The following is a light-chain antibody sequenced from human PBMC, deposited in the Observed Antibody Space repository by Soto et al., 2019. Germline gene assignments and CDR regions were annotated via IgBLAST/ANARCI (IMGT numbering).Light chain of an antibody. CDR1: QGISKW. CDR3: QQAKSVPFT. V-gene: IGKV1D-12*01. J-gene: IGKJ2*01. Sequence: DIQMTQSPSSLSASVGDRVTITCRASQGISKWLGWYQQRPGKAPKLLIYTASNLHGGVPSRFSGSGSGPDFNLTINSLEPEDFAAYYCQQAKSVPFTFGQGTRLEIK. CDR2: TAS.